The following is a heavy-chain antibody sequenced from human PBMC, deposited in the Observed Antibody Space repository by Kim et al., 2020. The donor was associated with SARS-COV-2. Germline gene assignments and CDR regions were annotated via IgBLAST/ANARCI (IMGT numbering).Heavy chain of an antibody. CDR3: ARLDTFVDIVTTNN. D-gene: IGHD5-12*01. CDR2: INPNSGGT. V-gene: IGHV1-2*06. Sequence: ASVKVSCKASGYTLTGYYMHWVRQAPGQGLEWMGRINPNSGGTNYAQKFQGRVTMTRDTSISTAYMELSRLRSDDTAVYYCARLDTFVDIVTTNNWGQGTLVTVSS. J-gene: IGHJ4*02. CDR1: GYTLTGYY.